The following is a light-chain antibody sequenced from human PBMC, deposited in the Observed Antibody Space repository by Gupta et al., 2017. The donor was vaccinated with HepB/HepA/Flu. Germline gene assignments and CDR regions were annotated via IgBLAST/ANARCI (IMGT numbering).Light chain of an antibody. V-gene: IGKV1-39*01. CDR3: QQSYSSPWT. J-gene: IGKJ1*01. CDR1: QSISSY. Sequence: DIQLTHSPSPLSVSVGDRVTITCRASQSISSYLNWYQQKPGKAPKLLIYAASSLQSGVPSRFSGSGSGTDFTLTISSLQPEDFATYYCQQSYSSPWTFGQGTKVEIK. CDR2: AAS.